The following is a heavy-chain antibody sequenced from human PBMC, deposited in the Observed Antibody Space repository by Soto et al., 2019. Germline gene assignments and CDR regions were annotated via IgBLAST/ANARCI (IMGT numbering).Heavy chain of an antibody. J-gene: IGHJ6*04. V-gene: IGHV1-8*01. CDR3: ARPRRIQLWFYPLDHYGMDF. Sequence: LNRDRKSSVYTMTIYHVNCVIKNTKQGLERMGWMNPNSGNTGYAQKFQGRVTMTRNTSISTAYMELSSLRSEDTAVYYCARPRRIQLWFYPLDHYGMDFWGEGTTVTVSS. D-gene: IGHD5-18*01. CDR2: MNPNSGNT. CDR1: VYTMTIYH.